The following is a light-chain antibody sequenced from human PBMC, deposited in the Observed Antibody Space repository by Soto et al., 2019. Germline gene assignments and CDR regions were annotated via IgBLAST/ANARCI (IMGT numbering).Light chain of an antibody. CDR2: KAS. V-gene: IGKV1-5*03. J-gene: IGKJ1*01. Sequence: DIQMTQSPSTLSASVGDRVTITCRASQSISSWLAWYQQKPGKAPKLLIYKASTLESGVPSRFSGSGSGTEFTLTISSLQPEDFATYYCQQYDKYAWTVGQGTKVDSK. CDR1: QSISSW. CDR3: QQYDKYAWT.